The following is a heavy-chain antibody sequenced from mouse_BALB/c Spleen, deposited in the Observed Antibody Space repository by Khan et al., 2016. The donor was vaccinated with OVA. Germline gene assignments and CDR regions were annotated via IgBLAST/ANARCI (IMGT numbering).Heavy chain of an antibody. D-gene: IGHD1-1*01. V-gene: IGHV3-2*02. J-gene: IGHJ2*01. CDR1: GYSITSGYA. Sequence: EVQLQESGPGLVKPSQSLSLTCTVTGYSITSGYAWNWIRQFPGNKLEWMGYISYSGGTSYNPSLKSRISITRDTSKNQFFLQLNSVTTEDTATCYCARGNYYGYYFDYWGQGTTLTVSS. CDR3: ARGNYYGYYFDY. CDR2: ISYSGGT.